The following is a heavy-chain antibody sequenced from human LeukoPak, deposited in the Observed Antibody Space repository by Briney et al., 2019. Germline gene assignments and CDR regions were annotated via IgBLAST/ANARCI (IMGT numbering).Heavy chain of an antibody. CDR3: ARHIEIIVGAMYYFDY. Sequence: PSETLSLTCTVSGGSISSSSYYWGWIRQPPGKALEWIGSIYYSGSTYYNPSLKSRVTISVDTSKNQFSLKLSSVTAADTAVYYCARHIEIIVGAMYYFDYWGQGTLVTVSS. J-gene: IGHJ4*02. CDR2: IYYSGST. CDR1: GGSISSSSYY. V-gene: IGHV4-39*01. D-gene: IGHD1-26*01.